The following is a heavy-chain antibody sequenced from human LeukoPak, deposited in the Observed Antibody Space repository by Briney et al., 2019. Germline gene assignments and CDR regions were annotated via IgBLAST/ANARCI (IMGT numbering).Heavy chain of an antibody. CDR3: ARVGAIYRNYRHWFDP. V-gene: IGHV3-74*01. J-gene: IGHJ5*02. CDR2: INSDGSST. CDR1: GFTFSSYW. Sequence: PGGSLRLSCAASGFTFSSYWMHWVRQAPGKGLVWVSRINSDGSSTSYADSVKGRFTISRDNAKNTLYLQMNSLRAEDTAVYYCARVGAIYRNYRHWFDPWGQGTLVTVSS. D-gene: IGHD4-11*01.